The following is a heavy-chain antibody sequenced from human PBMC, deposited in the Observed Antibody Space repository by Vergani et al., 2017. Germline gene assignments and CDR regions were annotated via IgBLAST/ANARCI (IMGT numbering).Heavy chain of an antibody. V-gene: IGHV3-30*02. J-gene: IGHJ1*01. CDR2: LRYDGSNE. CDR3: AKGPSRYCSSTSCYRYFQH. D-gene: IGHD2-2*01. Sequence: QVQLVESGGGVVQPGGSLRLSCAASGFSFSTYGMHWVRQAPGRGLEWVAFLRYDGSNEYYGDAVKGRFIISRDNSKNTLYLQMNSLRAEDTAVYYCAKGPSRYCSSTSCYRYFQHWGQGTLVTVSS. CDR1: GFSFSTYG.